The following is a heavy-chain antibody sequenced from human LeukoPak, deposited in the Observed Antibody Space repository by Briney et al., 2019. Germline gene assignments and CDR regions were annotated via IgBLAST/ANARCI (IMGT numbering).Heavy chain of an antibody. CDR2: IYHSGST. CDR3: ARVRCSSTSCPHAFDI. J-gene: IGHJ3*02. D-gene: IGHD2-2*01. CDR1: GGSISSSNW. V-gene: IGHV4-4*02. Sequence: SETLSLTCAVSGGSISSSNWWSWVRQPPGKGLEWIGEIYHSGSTNYNPSLKSRVTISVDKSKNQFSLKLSSVTAADTAVYYCARVRCSSTSCPHAFDIWGQGAMVTVSS.